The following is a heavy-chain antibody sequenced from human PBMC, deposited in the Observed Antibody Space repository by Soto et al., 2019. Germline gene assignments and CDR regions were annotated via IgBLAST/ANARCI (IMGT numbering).Heavy chain of an antibody. CDR1: GGTFSSYT. V-gene: IGHV1-69*02. Sequence: ASVKVSCKASGGTFSSYTISWVRQAPGQGLEWMGRIIPILGIANYAQKFQGRVTITADKSTSTAYMELSSLRSEDTAVYYCASSSSGYYYYMDVWGKGTTVTVSS. J-gene: IGHJ6*03. CDR3: ASSSSGYYYYMDV. D-gene: IGHD6-6*01. CDR2: IIPILGIA.